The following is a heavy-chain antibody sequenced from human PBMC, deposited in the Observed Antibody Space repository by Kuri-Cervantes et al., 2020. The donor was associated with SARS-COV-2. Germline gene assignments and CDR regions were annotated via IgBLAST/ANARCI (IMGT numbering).Heavy chain of an antibody. V-gene: IGHV3-23*01. CDR3: ARDSPNAMTVASAFDI. J-gene: IGHJ3*02. D-gene: IGHD5-12*01. Sequence: GGSLRLSCAASEFTFSSYVMTWVRQAPGKGLEWVSSISVSGGSTYYANSVKGRFTISRDNSKNTVYLQMNSLTADDTAVYYCARDSPNAMTVASAFDIWGQGTMVTVSS. CDR2: ISVSGGST. CDR1: EFTFSSYV.